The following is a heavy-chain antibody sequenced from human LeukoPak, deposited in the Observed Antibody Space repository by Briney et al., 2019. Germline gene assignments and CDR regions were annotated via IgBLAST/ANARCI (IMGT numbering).Heavy chain of an antibody. CDR3: ARGDGYNFFDY. Sequence: GGSLRLSCAASGFTFSSYEMNWVRQAPGKGLEWVSVFYVGGATYYADSVKGRFTISRDNSENTLYLQMKSLRAEDTAVYYCARGDGYNFFDYWGQGTLVTVSS. V-gene: IGHV3-53*01. D-gene: IGHD5-24*01. CDR1: GFTFSSYE. CDR2: FYVGGAT. J-gene: IGHJ4*02.